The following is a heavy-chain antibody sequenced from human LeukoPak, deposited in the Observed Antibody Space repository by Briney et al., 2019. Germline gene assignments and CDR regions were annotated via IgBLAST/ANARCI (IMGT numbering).Heavy chain of an antibody. V-gene: IGHV3-7*01. CDR3: ARDSFETDIDY. CDR1: GFTFSRYW. Sequence: GGSLRLSCAASGFTFSRYWMSWVRQAPGKGLEWVANIKEDGSEQYYPDPVKGRFTIPRDDVKNSLYLQINSLRAEDTAVYYCARDSFETDIDYWGQGTLVTVSS. CDR2: IKEDGSEQ. D-gene: IGHD1-14*01. J-gene: IGHJ4*02.